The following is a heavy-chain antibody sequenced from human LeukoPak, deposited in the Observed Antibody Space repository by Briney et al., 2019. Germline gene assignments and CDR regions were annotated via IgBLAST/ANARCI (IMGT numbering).Heavy chain of an antibody. J-gene: IGHJ4*02. D-gene: IGHD2-8*01. CDR2: ISYEGKIK. Sequence: GGSRRLSWAAAGFTFSNYAMRCVSPTADNLMGWAAVISYEGKIKYHADSVKGRFTISRDSCRHTLYLQMNSLRPEESAVYFCASDMLKGVPDYLDYWGQGTPVTVSS. CDR3: ASDMLKGVPDYLDY. V-gene: IGHV3-30*04. CDR1: GFTFSNYA.